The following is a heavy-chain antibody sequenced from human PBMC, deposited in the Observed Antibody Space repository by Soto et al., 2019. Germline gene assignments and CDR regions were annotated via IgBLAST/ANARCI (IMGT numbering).Heavy chain of an antibody. Sequence: KTSETLSLTCAVSGGSIGSGGYSWSWIRQPPGKGLEWIGYIYHSGSTYYNPSLKSRVTISVDRSKNQFSLKLSSVTAADTAVYYCARAQRSSGWTKTTPFDYWGQGTLVTVSS. J-gene: IGHJ4*02. CDR2: IYHSGST. D-gene: IGHD6-19*01. CDR3: ARAQRSSGWTKTTPFDY. CDR1: GGSIGSGGYS. V-gene: IGHV4-30-2*01.